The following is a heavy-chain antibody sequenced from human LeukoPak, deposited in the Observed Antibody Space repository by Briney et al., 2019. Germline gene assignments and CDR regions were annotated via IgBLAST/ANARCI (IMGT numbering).Heavy chain of an antibody. Sequence: GGSLRLSCAASGFTFSSYGMNWVRQPPGKGLEWVSYISSSSSNINYADSVKGRFTISRDNSKNTLYLQMNSLRAEDTAVYYCARESPLGDYYDSSGAGLDYWGQGTLVTVSS. CDR1: GFTFSSYG. CDR3: ARESPLGDYYDSSGAGLDY. V-gene: IGHV3-48*01. J-gene: IGHJ4*02. CDR2: ISSSSSNI. D-gene: IGHD3-22*01.